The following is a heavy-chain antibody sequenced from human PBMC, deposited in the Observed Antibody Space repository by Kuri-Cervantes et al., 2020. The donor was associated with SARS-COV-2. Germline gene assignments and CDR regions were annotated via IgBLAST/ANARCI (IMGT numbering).Heavy chain of an antibody. CDR1: GFTFDDYA. V-gene: IGHV3-9*01. CDR3: AKARGLRLTAFDI. D-gene: IGHD3-10*01. Sequence: SLKISCAASGFTFDDYAMHWVRQAPGKGLEWVSGISWNSGSIGYADSVKGRFTISRDNAKNSLYLQMNSLRAEDTALYYCAKARGLRLTAFDIWGQGTMVTVSS. J-gene: IGHJ3*02. CDR2: ISWNSGSI.